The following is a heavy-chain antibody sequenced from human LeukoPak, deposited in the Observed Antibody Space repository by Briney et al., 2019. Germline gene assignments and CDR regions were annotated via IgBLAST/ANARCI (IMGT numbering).Heavy chain of an antibody. D-gene: IGHD3-10*01. CDR2: IHSRSGET. J-gene: IGHJ4*02. V-gene: IGHV1-2*02. CDR3: ARDGEYGTGSYYRGCFDY. CDR1: GYTFTGYY. Sequence: VASVKVSCKASGYTFTGYYMHWVRQAPGQGLEWMGWIHSRSGETNYAYKFRGRVTMTRDTSISTTYMDLGSLGSDDTAVYYCARDGEYGTGSYYRGCFDYWGQGTLVTVSS.